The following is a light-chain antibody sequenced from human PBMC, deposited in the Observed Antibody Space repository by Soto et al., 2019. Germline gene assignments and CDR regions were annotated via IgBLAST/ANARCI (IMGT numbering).Light chain of an antibody. CDR2: EGS. J-gene: IGLJ2*01. CDR3: TSYSRSSTLGI. Sequence: QSALTQPASVSGSPEQSITISCTGPGSDVGSFDLVSWYQQHPGKAPKLIIFEGSKRPSGVSNRFSGSKSDNRASLTISGLQAEDEADYYCTSYSRSSTLGIVGGGTKLTVL. V-gene: IGLV2-14*02. CDR1: GSDVGSFDL.